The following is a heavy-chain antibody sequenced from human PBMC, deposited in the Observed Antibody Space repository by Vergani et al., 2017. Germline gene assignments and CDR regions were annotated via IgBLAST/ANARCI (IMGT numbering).Heavy chain of an antibody. Sequence: QVQLVQSGAEVKKPGSSVKVSCKASGGTFSTYAISWVRQAPGQGLEWMGRLIPIFGTTNYAQNFQGRVTITADESTSTAYMELSSLRSEDTAVYYCARDRRYCISGSCCLDCWGQGTLMTVSS. D-gene: IGHD2-15*01. V-gene: IGHV1-69*13. CDR2: LIPIFGTT. CDR1: GGTFSTYA. CDR3: ARDRRYCISGSCCLDC. J-gene: IGHJ4*02.